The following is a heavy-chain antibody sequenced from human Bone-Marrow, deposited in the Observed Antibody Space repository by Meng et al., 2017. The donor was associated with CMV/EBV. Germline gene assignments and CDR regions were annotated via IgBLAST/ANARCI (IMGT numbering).Heavy chain of an antibody. V-gene: IGHV4-34*01. D-gene: IGHD2-2*01. CDR2: IKHSGST. J-gene: IGHJ4*02. Sequence: ESLKISCAVYGGSFSGYYWSWIRQPPGKGVEWIGEIKHSGSTHYNPSLKSRVTISVDTSKNQFSLKLSSVTAADTAVYYCARRSVVVPSASFDYWGQGTLVTVSS. CDR1: GGSFSGYY. CDR3: ARRSVVVPSASFDY.